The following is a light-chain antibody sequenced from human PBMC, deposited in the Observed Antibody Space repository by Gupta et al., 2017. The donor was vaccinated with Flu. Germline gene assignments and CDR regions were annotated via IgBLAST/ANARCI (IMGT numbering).Light chain of an antibody. CDR1: SSDVGGYNY. Sequence: AALTQPVHAPGSPGKPVPIPCTGTSSDVGGYNYVSWYHQHPGKPPKLMIYEVSNPPSGVSNRFSGSKSGNTASLTISGLQAEDEADYYCSSYTSSSTRVFGGGTKLTVL. CDR2: EVS. J-gene: IGLJ3*02. CDR3: SSYTSSSTRV. V-gene: IGLV2-14*01.